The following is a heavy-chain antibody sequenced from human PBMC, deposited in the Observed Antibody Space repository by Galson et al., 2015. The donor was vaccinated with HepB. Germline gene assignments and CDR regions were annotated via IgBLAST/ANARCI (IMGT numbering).Heavy chain of an antibody. Sequence: KVSCKASGVTFNNYAIVWVRQAPGQGLEWMGGIIPMQGTSNYAQRLQGRVTITADESTSTAYMELRNLRSEDTATYFCAGDRTANVVVPAAAWGQGTLVTVTS. J-gene: IGHJ5*02. CDR3: AGDRTANVVVPAAA. CDR2: IIPMQGTS. CDR1: GVTFNNYA. D-gene: IGHD2-2*01. V-gene: IGHV1-69*01.